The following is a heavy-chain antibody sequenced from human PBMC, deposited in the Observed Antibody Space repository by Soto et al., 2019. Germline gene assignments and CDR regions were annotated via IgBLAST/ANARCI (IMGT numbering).Heavy chain of an antibody. CDR1: GFTFSDYY. V-gene: IGHV3-11*01. Sequence: GGSPRLSCAASGFTFSDYYMSWIRQAPGKGLEWVSNIVTTGSTIYYADSVKGRFTISRDNAKNSLYLQMNSLRAEDTAVYYCARDAYSGYDFWGQGTLVTVSS. D-gene: IGHD5-12*01. J-gene: IGHJ4*02. CDR2: IVTTGSTI. CDR3: ARDAYSGYDF.